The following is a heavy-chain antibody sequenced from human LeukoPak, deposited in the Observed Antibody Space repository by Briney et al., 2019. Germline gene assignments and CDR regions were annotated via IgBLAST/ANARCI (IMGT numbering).Heavy chain of an antibody. J-gene: IGHJ4*02. CDR2: ISSSSSYI. CDR3: ARRYSSSWGPFDY. Sequence: KTGGSLRLSCAASGFTFSSYSMNWVRQAPGKGLEWVSSISSSSSYIYYADSVEGRFAISRDSAKNSLYLQMNSLRAEDTAVYYCARRYSSSWGPFDYWGQGTLVTVSS. V-gene: IGHV3-21*01. CDR1: GFTFSSYS. D-gene: IGHD6-13*01.